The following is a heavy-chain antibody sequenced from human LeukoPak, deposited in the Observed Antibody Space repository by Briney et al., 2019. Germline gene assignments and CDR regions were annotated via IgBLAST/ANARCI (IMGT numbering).Heavy chain of an antibody. CDR1: VGSFSEYY. V-gene: IGHV4-34*01. CDR2: INRTRSY. J-gene: IGHJ6*03. D-gene: IGHD2-8*01. Sequence: SETLSLTCAVYVGSFSEYYWSWLRQPPGKGLEWIGEINRTRSYNYNPSLKSRVTISVDKSKNQFSLRLSSVTAADAAVCFCGRPQSCVGYSYMDVWGRGTSVTVSS. CDR3: GRPQSCVGYSYMDV.